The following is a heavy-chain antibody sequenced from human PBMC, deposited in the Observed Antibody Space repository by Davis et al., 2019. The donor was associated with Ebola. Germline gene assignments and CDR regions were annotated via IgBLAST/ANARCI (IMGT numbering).Heavy chain of an antibody. Sequence: SETLSLTCTVSGVTISSNYWSWIRQTPGKGLEWIGDLYYGGKTSYNPSLKSRVTISVDTSNNQFFLNLNSVTGADTAVYYCARGRRPPNWHFDLWGRGTPVTVSS. CDR1: GVTISSNY. CDR2: LYYGGKT. V-gene: IGHV4-59*01. J-gene: IGHJ2*01. CDR3: ARGRRPPNWHFDL.